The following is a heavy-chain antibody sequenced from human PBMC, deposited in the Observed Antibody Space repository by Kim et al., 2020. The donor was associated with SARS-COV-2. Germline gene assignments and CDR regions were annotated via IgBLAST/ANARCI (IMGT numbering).Heavy chain of an antibody. J-gene: IGHJ4*02. CDR2: IFPILGIA. Sequence: SVKVSCKASGGTFSSYAISWVRQAPGQGLEWMGRIFPILGIANYAQKFQGRVTITADKSTSTAYMELSSLRSEDTAVYYCASLGANYGDPLSYWGQGTLVTVSS. CDR3: ASLGANYGDPLSY. D-gene: IGHD4-17*01. CDR1: GGTFSSYA. V-gene: IGHV1-69*04.